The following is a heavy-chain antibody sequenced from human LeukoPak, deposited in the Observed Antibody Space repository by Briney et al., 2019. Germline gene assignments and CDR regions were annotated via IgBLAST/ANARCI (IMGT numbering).Heavy chain of an antibody. Sequence: GASVKVSCKASGYTFTGYYMHWVRQAPGQGLEWMGWINPNSGGTNYAQKFQGRVTMTRDTSISTAYMELSRLRSDGTAMYYCARSSLGDSNGYSRVRAFDIWGQGTMVTVSS. V-gene: IGHV1-2*02. CDR2: INPNSGGT. CDR3: ARSSLGDSNGYSRVRAFDI. D-gene: IGHD3-22*01. CDR1: GYTFTGYY. J-gene: IGHJ3*02.